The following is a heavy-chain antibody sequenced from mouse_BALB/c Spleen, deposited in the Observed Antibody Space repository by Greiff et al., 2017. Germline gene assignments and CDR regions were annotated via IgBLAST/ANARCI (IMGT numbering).Heavy chain of an antibody. CDR1: GFAFSSYD. J-gene: IGHJ3*01. D-gene: IGHD1-1*01. CDR2: ISSGGGST. Sequence: EVQLVESGGGLVKPGGSLKLSCAASGFAFSSYDMSWVRQTPEKRLEWVAYISSGGGSTYYPDTVKGRFTISRDNAKNTLYLQMSSLKSEDTAMYYCARQCSPHYDGSSYGFAYWGQGTLVTVSA. CDR3: ARQCSPHYDGSSYGFAY. V-gene: IGHV5-12-1*01.